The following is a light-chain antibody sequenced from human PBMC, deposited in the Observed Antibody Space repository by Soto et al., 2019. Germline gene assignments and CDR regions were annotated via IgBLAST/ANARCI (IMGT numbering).Light chain of an antibody. CDR3: QQYGSSPQYT. J-gene: IGKJ2*01. Sequence: EIVLTQSPGTLSLSPGERATLSCRASQSVSSSYLAWYQQEPGQAPRLLIYGASSRATGIPDRFSGSGSGKDFTLTISRLEPEDFAVYYCQQYGSSPQYTFGQGTKLEIK. V-gene: IGKV3-20*01. CDR1: QSVSSSY. CDR2: GAS.